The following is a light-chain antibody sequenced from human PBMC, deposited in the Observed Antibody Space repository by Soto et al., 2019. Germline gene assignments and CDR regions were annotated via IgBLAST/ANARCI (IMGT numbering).Light chain of an antibody. J-gene: IGLJ1*01. CDR2: EVS. CDR1: SSDVGGYNY. CDR3: SSYTSSSTLVV. Sequence: QSVLTQPDSVSGSPGQSITISCTGTSSDVGGYNYVSWYQQHPGKAPKLMIYEVSNRPSGVSNRFSGSKSGNTASLTISGLQAEDEAHYYCSSYTSSSTLVVFGSGTKVTVL. V-gene: IGLV2-14*01.